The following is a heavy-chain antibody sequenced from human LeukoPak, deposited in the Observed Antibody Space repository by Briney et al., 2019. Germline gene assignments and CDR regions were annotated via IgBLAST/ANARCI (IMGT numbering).Heavy chain of an antibody. CDR2: IVVDSGNT. V-gene: IGHV1-58*02. CDR3: AALWDTRGGYFDY. CDR1: GFTFTSSA. D-gene: IGHD3-10*01. J-gene: IGHJ4*02. Sequence: GASVKVSCKASGFTFTSSAMQWVRQARGQRLEWIGWIVVDSGNTNYAQKFQERVTITKDMSTSTAYMELSSLRSEDTAVYYCAALWDTRGGYFDYWGQGTLVTVSS.